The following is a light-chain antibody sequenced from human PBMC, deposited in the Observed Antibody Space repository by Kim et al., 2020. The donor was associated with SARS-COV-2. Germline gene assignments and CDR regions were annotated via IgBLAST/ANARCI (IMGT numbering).Light chain of an antibody. V-gene: IGKV3-20*01. Sequence: LSPGERATLSCRARQSVRSSYFAWYQQKPGQAPRLLIYGASSRATGIPDRFSGSGSGTDFTLTISRLEPEDFAVYYCQQYGSSPYTFGQGTKLEI. J-gene: IGKJ2*01. CDR2: GAS. CDR3: QQYGSSPYT. CDR1: QSVRSSY.